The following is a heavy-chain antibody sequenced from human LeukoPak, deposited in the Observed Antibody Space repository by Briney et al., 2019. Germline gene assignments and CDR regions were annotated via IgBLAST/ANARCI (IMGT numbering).Heavy chain of an antibody. CDR3: AARIDFDWFGWFDP. CDR1: GFTFTSSA. Sequence: ASLKVSCKASGFTFTSSAVQWVRQARRQRLEWIGWIVVGSGNTNYAQKFQERVTITRDMSTSTAYMELSSLRSEDTAVYYCAARIDFDWFGWFDPWGQGTLVTVSS. CDR2: IVVGSGNT. V-gene: IGHV1-58*01. D-gene: IGHD3-9*01. J-gene: IGHJ5*02.